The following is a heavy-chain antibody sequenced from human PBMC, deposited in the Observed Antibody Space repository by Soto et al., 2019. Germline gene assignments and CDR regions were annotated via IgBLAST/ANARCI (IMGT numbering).Heavy chain of an antibody. CDR3: ASVQLWSYYYYYGMDV. CDR2: ISSSSSTI. D-gene: IGHD5-18*01. J-gene: IGHJ6*02. Sequence: VQLVESGGGLVQPGGSLRLSCAASGFTFSSYSMNWVRQAPGKGLEWVSYISSSSSTIYYADSVKGRFTISRDNAKNSLYLQMNSLRDEDTAVYYCASVQLWSYYYYYGMDVWGQGTTVTVSS. V-gene: IGHV3-48*02. CDR1: GFTFSSYS.